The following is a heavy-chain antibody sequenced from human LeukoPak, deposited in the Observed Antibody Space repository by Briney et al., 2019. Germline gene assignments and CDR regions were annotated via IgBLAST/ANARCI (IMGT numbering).Heavy chain of an antibody. CDR2: INHSGST. CDR1: GGSFSGYY. J-gene: IGHJ4*02. Sequence: SETLSLTCAVYGGSFSGYYWSWIRQPPGKGLEWIGEINHSGSTNYNPSLKSRVTISVDTSKNQFSLKLSSVTAADTAVYYCARGGNSYGLSDYWGQGTLVTVSS. D-gene: IGHD5-18*01. V-gene: IGHV4-34*01. CDR3: ARGGNSYGLSDY.